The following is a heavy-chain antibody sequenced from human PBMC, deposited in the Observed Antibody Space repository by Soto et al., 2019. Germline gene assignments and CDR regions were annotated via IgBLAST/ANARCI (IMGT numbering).Heavy chain of an antibody. Sequence: SVKVSCKASGGTFSSYAISWVRQAPGQGLEWMGGIIPIFGTANYAQKSQGRVTITADESTSTAYMELSSLRSEDTAVYYCARDQNADIVVVPAAPYYYGMDVWGQGTTVTVSS. J-gene: IGHJ6*02. D-gene: IGHD2-2*01. CDR2: IIPIFGTA. CDR3: ARDQNADIVVVPAAPYYYGMDV. CDR1: GGTFSSYA. V-gene: IGHV1-69*13.